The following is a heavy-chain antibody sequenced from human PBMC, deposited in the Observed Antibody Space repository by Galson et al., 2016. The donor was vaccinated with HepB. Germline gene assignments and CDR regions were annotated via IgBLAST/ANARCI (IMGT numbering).Heavy chain of an antibody. V-gene: IGHV3-21*06. CDR2: ISRSGSYT. Sequence: SLRLSCAASGFTFNSYGMSWVRQAPGKGLEWVSSISRSGSYTFYADSVKGRFTISRDNAENSLSLQMSSLRAEDTAVYYCAKETSNWGQYYFDYWGQGTLVTVSS. J-gene: IGHJ4*02. D-gene: IGHD3-16*01. CDR1: GFTFNSYG. CDR3: AKETSNWGQYYFDY.